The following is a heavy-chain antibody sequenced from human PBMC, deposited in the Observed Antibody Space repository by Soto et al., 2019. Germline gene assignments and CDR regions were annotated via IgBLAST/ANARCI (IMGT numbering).Heavy chain of an antibody. CDR1: GYTLTELS. J-gene: IGHJ5*02. Sequence: ASVKVSCKVSGYTLTELSMHWVRQAPGKGLEWMGGFDPEDGETIYAQKFQGRVTMTEDTSTDTAYMELSSLRSEDTAVYYCATVLGGGNPNWFDPWGQGTLVTVSS. V-gene: IGHV1-24*01. CDR3: ATVLGGGNPNWFDP. CDR2: FDPEDGET. D-gene: IGHD2-15*01.